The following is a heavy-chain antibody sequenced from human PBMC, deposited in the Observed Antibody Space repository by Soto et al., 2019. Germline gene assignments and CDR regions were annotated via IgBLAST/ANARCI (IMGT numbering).Heavy chain of an antibody. J-gene: IGHJ4*02. D-gene: IGHD1-26*01. CDR2: LSHDGSNK. V-gene: IGHV3-30*03. CDR3: ARDRDGGTYTYFDN. Sequence: GGSLRLSCAASGFIFSAFGIHWVRQAPGKGLEWVAFLSHDGSNKYYADSVRGRFSISRDNSKNTVYLQMNSLRADDTAVYYCARDRDGGTYTYFDNWGQGTRVTVSS. CDR1: GFIFSAFG.